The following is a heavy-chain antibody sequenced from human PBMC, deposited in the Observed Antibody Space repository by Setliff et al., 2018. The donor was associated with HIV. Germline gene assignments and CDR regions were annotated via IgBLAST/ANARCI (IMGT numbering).Heavy chain of an antibody. CDR3: ARVEYYYDSSGYYYDY. CDR2: INPSGGST. V-gene: IGHV1-46*01. CDR1: GYTFTSYY. D-gene: IGHD3-22*01. Sequence: GASVKVSCKASGYTFTSYYMHWVRQAPGQGLEWMGIINPSGGSTSYAQKFQGRVTMTRDTSTSTVYMELSSLRSEDTVVYYCARVEYYYDSSGYYYDYWGQGTLVTVSS. J-gene: IGHJ4*02.